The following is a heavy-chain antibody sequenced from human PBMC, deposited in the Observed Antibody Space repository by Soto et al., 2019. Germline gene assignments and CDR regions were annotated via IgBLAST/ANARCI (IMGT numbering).Heavy chain of an antibody. Sequence: GGSLRLSCAASGFTFSSYGMHWVRQAPGKGLEWVAVISYDGSNKYYADSVKGRFTISRDNSKNTPYLQMNSLRAEDTAVYYCAKERVAAAGTSKYYGMDVWGQGTTVTVSS. D-gene: IGHD6-13*01. V-gene: IGHV3-30*18. J-gene: IGHJ6*02. CDR1: GFTFSSYG. CDR2: ISYDGSNK. CDR3: AKERVAAAGTSKYYGMDV.